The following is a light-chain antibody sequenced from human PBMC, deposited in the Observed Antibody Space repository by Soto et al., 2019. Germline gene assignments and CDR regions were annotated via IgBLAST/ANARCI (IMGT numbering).Light chain of an antibody. CDR3: CSYTSISTSAV. CDR1: SSDIGDYTH. V-gene: IGLV2-14*01. J-gene: IGLJ2*01. Sequence: QSVLTRPASVSGSPGQSITISCTGTSSDIGDYTHVSWYQQHPGKAPKLIIYEVSDRPSGVSNRFSGSKSGNTASLTISGLQTEDEADYYCCSYTSISTSAVFGGGTKLTVL. CDR2: EVS.